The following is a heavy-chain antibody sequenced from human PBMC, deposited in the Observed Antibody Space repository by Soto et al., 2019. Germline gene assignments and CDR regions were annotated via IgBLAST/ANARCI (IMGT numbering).Heavy chain of an antibody. CDR2: ISSSSSYT. J-gene: IGHJ4*02. V-gene: IGHV3-11*06. CDR1: GFTFSDYY. Sequence: PGGSLRLSCAASGFTFSDYYMSWIRQAPGKGLEWVSYISSSSSYTNYADSVKGRFTISRDNAKNSLYLQMNSLRAEDTAVYYSARFTYYYDSSGYFFDYWGQGTLVTVSS. D-gene: IGHD3-22*01. CDR3: ARFTYYYDSSGYFFDY.